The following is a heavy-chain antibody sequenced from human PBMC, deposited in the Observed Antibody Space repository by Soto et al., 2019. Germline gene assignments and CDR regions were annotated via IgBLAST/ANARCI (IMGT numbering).Heavy chain of an antibody. J-gene: IGHJ5*02. CDR3: ARHVTTSLWWFDP. CDR2: IYHSGST. CDR1: GYSISTGFN. Sequence: KPSETLSLTCAVSGYSISTGFNWAWIRQPPGKGLEWIGSIYHSGSTYYNLSLKSRVTISVDTSKNQFSLKLSSVTAADTAVYYCARHVTTSLWWFDPWGQGTLVTVSS. D-gene: IGHD4-17*01. V-gene: IGHV4-38-2*01.